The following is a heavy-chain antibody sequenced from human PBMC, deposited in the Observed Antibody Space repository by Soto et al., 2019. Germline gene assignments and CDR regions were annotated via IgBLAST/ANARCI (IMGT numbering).Heavy chain of an antibody. CDR3: ASHSSDLHFDY. Sequence: GGSLRLSCAASGFTVSSNYMSWVRQAPGKGLEWVSVIYSGGSTYYADSVKGRFTISRDNSKNTLYLQMNSLRAEDTAVYYCASHSSDLHFDYWGQGTRVTVS. J-gene: IGHJ4*02. CDR2: IYSGGST. D-gene: IGHD3-22*01. V-gene: IGHV3-53*01. CDR1: GFTVSSNY.